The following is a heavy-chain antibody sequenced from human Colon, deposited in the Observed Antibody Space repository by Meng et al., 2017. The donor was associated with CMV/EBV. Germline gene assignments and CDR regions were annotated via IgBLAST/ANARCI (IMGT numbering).Heavy chain of an antibody. J-gene: IGHJ5*02. CDR3: ASTNQNGAYWGAGRFDP. Sequence: FSEDDMTWVRQAPGKGLAGDSVIRNAGSTTYYGDYVKGRFTVSRDNSNNTVHLQMNSLRAEDTAVYYCASTNQNGAYWGAGRFDPWGQGTLVTVSS. V-gene: IGHV3-23*01. CDR2: IRNAGSTT. CDR1: FSEDD. D-gene: IGHD2-8*01.